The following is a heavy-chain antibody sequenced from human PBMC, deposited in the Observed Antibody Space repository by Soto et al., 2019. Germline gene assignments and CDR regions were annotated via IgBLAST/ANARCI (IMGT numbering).Heavy chain of an antibody. D-gene: IGHD3-10*01. CDR3: ARDLRSLGWFDP. J-gene: IGHJ5*02. CDR1: GVSITSHY. CDR2: TYFRGSA. V-gene: IGHV4-59*11. Sequence: SETLSLTCAVSGVSITSHYWNWIRQSPGMGLEWIGSTYFRGSASYNPSLKSRATISLDTSKDQLSLTLSAVTAADSAVYYCARDLRSLGWFDPWGPGILVTVSS.